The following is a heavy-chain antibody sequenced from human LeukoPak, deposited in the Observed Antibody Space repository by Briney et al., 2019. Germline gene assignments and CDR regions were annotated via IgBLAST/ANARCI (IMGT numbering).Heavy chain of an antibody. CDR1: GFTFSSYA. CDR3: AKVRAARQINY. J-gene: IGHJ4*02. V-gene: IGHV3-23*01. Sequence: GGSLRLSGAASGFTFSSYAMSWVRQAPGKGLEWVSAISGSGGSTYYADSVKGRFTISRDNSKNTLYLQMNSLRAEDTAVYYCAKVRAARQINYWGQGTLVTVSS. CDR2: ISGSGGST. D-gene: IGHD6-6*01.